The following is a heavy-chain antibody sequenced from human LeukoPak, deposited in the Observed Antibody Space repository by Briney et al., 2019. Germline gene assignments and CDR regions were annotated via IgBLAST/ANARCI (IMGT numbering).Heavy chain of an antibody. CDR1: GYTFTSYY. V-gene: IGHV1-46*01. J-gene: IGHJ6*02. D-gene: IGHD2-2*01. Sequence: ASVKVSCKASGYTFTSYYMHWVRQAPGQGLEWMGIINPSGGSTKYAQKFQGRVTMTRDTSTSTAYMELSSLRSEDTAIYYCARVSREDIVVVPTSYGMDVWGQGTTVTVSS. CDR2: INPSGGST. CDR3: ARVSREDIVVVPTSYGMDV.